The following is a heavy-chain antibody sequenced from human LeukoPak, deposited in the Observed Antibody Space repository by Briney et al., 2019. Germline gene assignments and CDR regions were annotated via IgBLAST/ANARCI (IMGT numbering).Heavy chain of an antibody. CDR3: ARGNRITMVRGVIWGYFDY. J-gene: IGHJ4*02. Sequence: GGSLRLSCAASGFTFSSYSMNWVRQAPGKGLEWVSSISSSSSYIYYADSVKGRFTISRDNAKNSLYLQMNSLRAEDTAAYYCARGNRITMVRGVIWGYFDYWGQGTLVTVSS. D-gene: IGHD3-10*01. V-gene: IGHV3-21*01. CDR1: GFTFSSYS. CDR2: ISSSSSYI.